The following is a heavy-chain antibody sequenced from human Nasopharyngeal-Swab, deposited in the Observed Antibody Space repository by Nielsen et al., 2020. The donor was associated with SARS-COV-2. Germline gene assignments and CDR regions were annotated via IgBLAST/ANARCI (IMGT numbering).Heavy chain of an antibody. V-gene: IGHV1-2*04. CDR1: GYTFTGYY. CDR2: INPNSGGT. Sequence: ASVKVSCKASGYTFTGYYMHWVRQAPGQGLEWMGWINPNSGGTNYAQKFQGWVTMTRDTSISTAYMELSRLRSDDTAVYYCARGYQLDIVDTLDLGMDVWGQGTTVTVSS. J-gene: IGHJ6*02. D-gene: IGHD5-12*01. CDR3: ARGYQLDIVDTLDLGMDV.